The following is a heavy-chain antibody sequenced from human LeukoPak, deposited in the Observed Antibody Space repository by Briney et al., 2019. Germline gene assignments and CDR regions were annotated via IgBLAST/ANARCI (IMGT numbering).Heavy chain of an antibody. Sequence: SETLSLTCTVSGGYISSYYWSWIRQPAGKGLEWIGGIYTSGSTNYNPSLKSRVTMSVDTSKNQFSLKLSSVTAADTAVYYCARDLGSSSWYIDPGFDYWGQGTLVTVSS. CDR3: ARDLGSSSWYIDPGFDY. J-gene: IGHJ4*02. D-gene: IGHD6-13*01. CDR2: IYTSGST. V-gene: IGHV4-4*07. CDR1: GGYISSYY.